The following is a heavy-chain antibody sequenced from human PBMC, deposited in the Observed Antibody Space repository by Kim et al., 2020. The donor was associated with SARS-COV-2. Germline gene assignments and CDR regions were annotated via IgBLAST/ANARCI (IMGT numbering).Heavy chain of an antibody. J-gene: IGHJ6*02. Sequence: GGSLRLSCAASGFSFSSFGMNWVRQAPGKGLEWVSYISSSSSHIYYAGSVRGRFTISRDNAKNSVYLQTNSLRDDDTAVYYCARDDGEYDRYSVMDVWGQGTTVTVSS. CDR3: ARDDGEYDRYSVMDV. D-gene: IGHD4-17*01. CDR2: ISSSSSHI. V-gene: IGHV3-48*02. CDR1: GFSFSSFG.